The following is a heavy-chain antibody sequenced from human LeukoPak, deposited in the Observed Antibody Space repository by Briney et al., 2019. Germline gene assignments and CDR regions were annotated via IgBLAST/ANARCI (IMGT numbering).Heavy chain of an antibody. CDR1: GGSISSYY. J-gene: IGHJ4*02. D-gene: IGHD3-10*01. V-gene: IGHV4-4*07. Sequence: SETLSLTCTVSGGSISSYYWSWIRQPAGKGLEWIGRIYTSGSTNYNPSLKSRVTMSVDTSKNQFSLKLSYVTAADTAVYYCASGSGGGLKWFRELPFDYWGQGTLDTVSS. CDR2: IYTSGST. CDR3: ASGSGGGLKWFRELPFDY.